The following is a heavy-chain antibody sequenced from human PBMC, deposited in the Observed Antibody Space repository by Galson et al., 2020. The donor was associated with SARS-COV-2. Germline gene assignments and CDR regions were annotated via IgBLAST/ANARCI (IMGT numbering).Heavy chain of an antibody. Sequence: GESLKISCAASGFTLNTYCMNWVRQAPGKGLEWLSYISAGSGTIFYADSLKGRFIIYRDSATNSLYLQMNSLRDEDTAVYYCARAPPSSTHYYYMDVWGKGTTVTVSS. CDR3: ARAPPSSTHYYYMDV. CDR1: GFTLNTYC. D-gene: IGHD2-2*01. V-gene: IGHV3-48*02. J-gene: IGHJ6*03. CDR2: ISAGSGTI.